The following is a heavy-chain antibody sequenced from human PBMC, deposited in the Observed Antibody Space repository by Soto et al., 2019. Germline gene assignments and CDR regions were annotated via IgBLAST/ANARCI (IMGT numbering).Heavy chain of an antibody. V-gene: IGHV1-58*02. CDR3: AAEPDTAMAYGPKGY. Sequence: ASVNVSCKASGFTFTSSAMQWVRQARGQRLEWIGWIVVGSGNTNYAQKFQERVTITRDMSTSTAYMELSSLRSEDTAVYYCAAEPDTAMAYGPKGYWGQGTLVTVSS. D-gene: IGHD5-18*01. J-gene: IGHJ4*02. CDR1: GFTFTSSA. CDR2: IVVGSGNT.